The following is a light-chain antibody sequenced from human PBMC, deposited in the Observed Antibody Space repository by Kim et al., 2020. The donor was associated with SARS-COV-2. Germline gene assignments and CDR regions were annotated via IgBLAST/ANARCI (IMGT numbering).Light chain of an antibody. J-gene: IGLJ2*01. CDR2: DVS. CDR3: CSYAGSYTVV. V-gene: IGLV2-11*01. Sequence: GQSVTISCTGASSDVGGYNYVSWYQQHQGKAPKLMIYDVSKRPSGVPDRFSGSKSGNTASLTVSGLQAEDEADYYCCSYAGSYTVVFGGGTQLTV. CDR1: SSDVGGYNY.